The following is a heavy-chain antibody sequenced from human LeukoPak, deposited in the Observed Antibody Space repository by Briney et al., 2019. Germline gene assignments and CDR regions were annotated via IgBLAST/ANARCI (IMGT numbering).Heavy chain of an antibody. Sequence: SETLSLTCTVSGGSISSYYWSWIRQPPGKGLEWIGYIYYSGSTNYNPSLKSRVTISVDTSKNQFSLKLSSVTAADTAVYYCARANPYYYGSGRREYLDYWGQGTLVTVPS. V-gene: IGHV4-59*01. J-gene: IGHJ4*02. CDR2: IYYSGST. D-gene: IGHD3-10*01. CDR3: ARANPYYYGSGRREYLDY. CDR1: GGSISSYY.